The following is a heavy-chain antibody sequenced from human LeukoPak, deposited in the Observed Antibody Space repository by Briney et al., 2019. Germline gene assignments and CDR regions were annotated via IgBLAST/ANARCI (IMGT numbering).Heavy chain of an antibody. Sequence: GGSLRLSCAASGSTFSNDWMSWVRQAPGKGLEWVGNINQHGSETYYGDSLKGRFTISRDNSKNTLYLHMNRLRAEDTAVYYCARDDNRRPCVYWGQGILVTVSS. J-gene: IGHJ4*02. CDR1: GSTFSNDW. CDR3: ARDDNRRPCVY. CDR2: INQHGSET. V-gene: IGHV3-7*01. D-gene: IGHD2-8*01.